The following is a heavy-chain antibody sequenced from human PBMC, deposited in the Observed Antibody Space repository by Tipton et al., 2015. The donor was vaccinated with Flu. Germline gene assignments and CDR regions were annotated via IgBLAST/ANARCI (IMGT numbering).Heavy chain of an antibody. J-gene: IGHJ4*02. D-gene: IGHD2-2*01. CDR2: IYTSGTT. V-gene: IGHV4-4*07. CDR3: ARGDCNSTSCLDY. Sequence: TLSLTCTVSGGSIRSYYWSWIRQPAGKALEWVGRIYTSGTTKYNPSLKSRVTMSIDTSKNQFSLKLSSVTAADTAVYYCARGDCNSTSCLDYWGQGTLVTVSS. CDR1: GGSIRSYY.